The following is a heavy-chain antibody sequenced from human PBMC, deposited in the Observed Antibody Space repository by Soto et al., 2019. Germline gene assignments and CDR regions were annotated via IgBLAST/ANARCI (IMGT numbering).Heavy chain of an antibody. V-gene: IGHV1-69*02. Sequence: QVQLVQSGAEVKKPGSSVKVSCKASGGTFSSYTISWVRQAPGQGLEWVGRIIPILGIANYGQKFQGSVTITADKSTSTAYMWLRSLRSEDAAVYYCAMEDCSSTGGDRDYWGQGTLVTVSS. CDR3: AMEDCSSTGGDRDY. J-gene: IGHJ4*02. D-gene: IGHD2-2*02. CDR2: IIPILGIA. CDR1: GGTFSSYT.